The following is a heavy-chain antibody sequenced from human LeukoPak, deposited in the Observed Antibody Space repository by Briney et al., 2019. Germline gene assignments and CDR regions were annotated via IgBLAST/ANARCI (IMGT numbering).Heavy chain of an antibody. J-gene: IGHJ4*02. CDR2: IYPGDSDT. CDR1: GYNFTSYW. Sequence: GESLQISCEGSGYNFTSYWIGWGRQLPGKGLEWMGIIYPGDSDTRYSPSFQGQVTISADTSIRTAYLQWSSLKASDTAMYYCARQRAGYDFWSGHYGNFDYWGQGTLVTVSS. CDR3: ARQRAGYDFWSGHYGNFDY. D-gene: IGHD3-3*01. V-gene: IGHV5-51*01.